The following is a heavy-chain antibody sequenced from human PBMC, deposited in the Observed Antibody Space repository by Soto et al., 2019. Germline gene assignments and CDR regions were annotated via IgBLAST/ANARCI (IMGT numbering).Heavy chain of an antibody. CDR2: IYSSGSA. Sequence: QVQLQESGPGLVMPSQTLSLTCSVSGGSISSDGYFWTWIRQLPGMGLEWLGYIYSSGSAYYDPSLAGRLSLSLDPSVNQFSLEVYSVTAADTAVYYCARLPCSRTCSFGCGFGIWGQGTVVTVSS. CDR1: GGSISSDGYF. CDR3: ARLPCSRTCSFGCGFGI. J-gene: IGHJ3*02. V-gene: IGHV4-31*03. D-gene: IGHD2-2*01.